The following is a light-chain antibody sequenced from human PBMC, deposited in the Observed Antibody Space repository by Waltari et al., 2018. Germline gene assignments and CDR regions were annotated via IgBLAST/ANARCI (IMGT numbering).Light chain of an antibody. V-gene: IGKV3-11*01. CDR3: QQRSNWPPALT. CDR2: DAS. CDR1: QRVSSY. Sequence: EIVLTQSPATLSLSPGERPTLACRASQRVSSYLAWYQQKPGQAPRLPIYDASNRATGIPARFSGSGSGTDFTLTISSLEPEDFAVYYCQQRSNWPPALTFGGGTKVEIK. J-gene: IGKJ4*01.